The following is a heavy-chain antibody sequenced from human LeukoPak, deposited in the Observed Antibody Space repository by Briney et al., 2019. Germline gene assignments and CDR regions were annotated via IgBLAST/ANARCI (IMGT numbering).Heavy chain of an antibody. CDR1: GFTFSSYG. V-gene: IGHV3-33*01. CDR2: IWYDGSNK. D-gene: IGHD4-17*01. J-gene: IGHJ4*02. CDR3: AGHYGDYVFDY. Sequence: PGRSLGLSCAASGFTFSSYGMHWVRQAPGKGLEWVAVIWYDGSNKYYADSVKGRFTISRDNSKNTLYLQMNSLRAEDTAVYYCAGHYGDYVFDYWGQGTLVTVSS.